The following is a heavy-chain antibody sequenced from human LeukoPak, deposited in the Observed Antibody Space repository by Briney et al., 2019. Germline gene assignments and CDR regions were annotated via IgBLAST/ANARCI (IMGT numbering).Heavy chain of an antibody. J-gene: IGHJ4*02. D-gene: IGHD3-22*01. CDR2: INSDGRSI. CDR1: GFSFNTYW. CDR3: VRRYYDSSGYSIFDY. Sequence: AGGSLRLSCAASGFSFNTYWMHWIRQAPGKGLVWVSRINSDGRSISYAGSVKGRFTISRDNAKNTLYLQMNSLRAEDTAVYYCVRRYYDSSGYSIFDYWGQGTLVTVSS. V-gene: IGHV3-74*01.